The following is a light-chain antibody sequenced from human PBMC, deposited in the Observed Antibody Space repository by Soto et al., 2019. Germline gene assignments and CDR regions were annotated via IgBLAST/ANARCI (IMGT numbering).Light chain of an antibody. CDR2: EGS. CDR1: SSDVGSYNL. V-gene: IGLV2-23*03. J-gene: IGLJ2*01. CDR3: CSYAGSSNFRVV. Sequence: QSALTQPASVSGSPGQSITISCTGTSSDVGSYNLVSWYQQHPGKAPKLMIYEGSKRPSGVSNRFSGSKSGNTASLTISGLQAEDEADYYCCSYAGSSNFRVVFGGGTKVTVL.